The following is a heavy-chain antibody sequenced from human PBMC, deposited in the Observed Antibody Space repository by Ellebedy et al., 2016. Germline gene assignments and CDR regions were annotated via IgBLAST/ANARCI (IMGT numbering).Heavy chain of an antibody. CDR1: GGSINNYY. J-gene: IGHJ6*02. CDR2: VYYHASP. V-gene: IGHV4-59*01. D-gene: IGHD6-13*01. CDR3: ARVLRQRYSNTVWKSTYYYYAMDV. Sequence: SETLSLXCSVSGGSINNYYWSWIRQPPGKGLEWIGYVYYHASPRYNPSLGSRVTVSADTSKNQFSLRLSSVTPADTAVYYCARVLRQRYSNTVWKSTYYYYAMDVWGQGTTVTVSS.